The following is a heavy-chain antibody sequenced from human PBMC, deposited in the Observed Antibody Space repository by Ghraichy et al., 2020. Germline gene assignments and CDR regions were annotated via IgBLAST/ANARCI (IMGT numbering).Heavy chain of an antibody. CDR3: ASRARDFDY. V-gene: IGHV1-69*04. CDR1: GGTFSSYA. J-gene: IGHJ4*02. D-gene: IGHD3-10*01. CDR2: IIPILGIA. Sequence: SVKVSCKTSGGTFSSYAISWVRQSPGQGLEWMGRIIPILGIANYAQKFQGRVTITADKSTSTAYMELSSLRSEDTAVYYCASRARDFDYWGQGTLVTVSS.